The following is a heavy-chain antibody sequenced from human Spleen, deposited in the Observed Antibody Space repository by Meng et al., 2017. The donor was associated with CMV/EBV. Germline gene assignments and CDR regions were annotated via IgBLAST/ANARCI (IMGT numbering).Heavy chain of an antibody. Sequence: GESLKISCAVSGFTFSRYWMHWVRQVPGKGLVWVSRINEDGSGTRYADSVKGRFTISRDNAKNSLYLQMNSLRAEDTAVYYCASRSSSGWEIFDYWGQGTLVTVSS. D-gene: IGHD6-19*01. V-gene: IGHV3-74*01. CDR2: INEDGSGT. J-gene: IGHJ4*02. CDR3: ASRSSSGWEIFDY. CDR1: GFTFSRYW.